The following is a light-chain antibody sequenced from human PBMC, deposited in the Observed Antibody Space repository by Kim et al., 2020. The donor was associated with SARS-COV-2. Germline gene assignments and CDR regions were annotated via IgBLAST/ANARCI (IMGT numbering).Light chain of an antibody. J-gene: IGLJ2*01. CDR3: QSYDSSNVV. Sequence: GKTVTISCTPSSGRIASNYVQWYQQRPGSAPTTVIYEDNQRPSGVPDRFSGSIDSSSNSASLTISGLKTEDEADYYCQSYDSSNVVFGGGTQLTVL. CDR1: SGRIASNY. CDR2: EDN. V-gene: IGLV6-57*03.